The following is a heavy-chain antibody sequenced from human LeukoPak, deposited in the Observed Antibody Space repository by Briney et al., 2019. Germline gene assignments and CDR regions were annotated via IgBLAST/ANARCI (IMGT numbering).Heavy chain of an antibody. CDR2: INHSGST. V-gene: IGHV4-34*01. Sequence: SETLSLTCAVYGGSFSGCYWSWIRQPPGKGLEWIGEINHSGSTNYNPSLKSRVTISVDTSKNQFSLKLSSVTAADTAVYYGARGIAAHGGYYYYYYYMDVWGKGTTVTVSS. D-gene: IGHD6-6*01. J-gene: IGHJ6*03. CDR1: GGSFSGCY. CDR3: ARGIAAHGGYYYYYYYMDV.